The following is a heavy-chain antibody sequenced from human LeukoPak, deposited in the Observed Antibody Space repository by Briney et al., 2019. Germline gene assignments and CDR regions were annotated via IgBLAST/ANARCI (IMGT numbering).Heavy chain of an antibody. CDR1: GFTFSNYA. V-gene: IGHV3-23*01. Sequence: GGSLRLSCAASGFTFSNYAMSWVRQAPGKGLEWVSGVSGSGGSTYYADSVKGRFTISRDNSKNTLSLQMNSLRAEDTAVYYCAKDVLAVAGPLRYYGMDVWGKGTTVTVSS. CDR2: VSGSGGST. J-gene: IGHJ6*04. D-gene: IGHD6-19*01. CDR3: AKDVLAVAGPLRYYGMDV.